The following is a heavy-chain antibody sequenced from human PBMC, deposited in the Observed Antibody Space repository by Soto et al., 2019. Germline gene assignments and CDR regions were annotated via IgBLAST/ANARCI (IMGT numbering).Heavy chain of an antibody. CDR1: GFTLSDYG. Sequence: GGSLRLSCAASGFTLSDYGMNWVRQAPGKGLELVSNVERDGNDKNYVDSVKGRFTISRDNTKNSLYLQMDSLRVEDTALYYCASGGGWSFDHWGQGTLVTVSS. CDR3: ASGGGWSFDH. D-gene: IGHD6-19*01. CDR2: VERDGNDK. V-gene: IGHV3-7*01. J-gene: IGHJ4*02.